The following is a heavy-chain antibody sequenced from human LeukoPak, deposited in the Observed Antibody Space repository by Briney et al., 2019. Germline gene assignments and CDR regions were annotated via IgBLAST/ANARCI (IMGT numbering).Heavy chain of an antibody. D-gene: IGHD6-19*01. CDR3: ARDRESSY. Sequence: PGGSLRLSCAASGFTFSSYNLNWVRQAPGKGLEWVSYISSSSGTIYYADSVKGRFTISRDNAKNSLYLQMNSLRAEDTAVYYCARDRESSYWGQGTLVTVSS. J-gene: IGHJ4*02. CDR1: GFTFSSYN. V-gene: IGHV3-48*04. CDR2: ISSSSGTI.